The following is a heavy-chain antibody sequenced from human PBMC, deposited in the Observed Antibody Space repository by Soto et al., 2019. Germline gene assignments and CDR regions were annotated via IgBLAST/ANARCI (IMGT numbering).Heavy chain of an antibody. V-gene: IGHV4-4*02. J-gene: IGHJ4*02. D-gene: IGHD6-19*01. Sequence: QVQLQESGPGLVKPSGTLSLTCTVSGDSISSNNWWNWVRQPPGKGLEWIGEIYHSGSTNYNPSLSSRVIIPVDTSNNQFSLRLSSVTAADTAIYYCARGLSLVVAGNRLGLPDYWGQGTLVTVSS. CDR2: IYHSGST. CDR3: ARGLSLVVAGNRLGLPDY. CDR1: GDSISSNNW.